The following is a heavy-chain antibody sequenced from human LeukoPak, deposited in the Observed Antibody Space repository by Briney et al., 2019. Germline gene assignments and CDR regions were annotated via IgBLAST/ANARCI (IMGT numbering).Heavy chain of an antibody. D-gene: IGHD3-22*01. CDR3: ARGPYYYDSSGYYIPYYGMDV. CDR1: GGSISSSDYY. CDR2: IYYSGST. V-gene: IGHV4-39*07. Sequence: PSETLSLTCTVSGGSISSSDYYWGWIRQPPGKGLEWIGSIYYSGSTYYNPSLKSRVTISVDKSKNQFSLKLSSVTAADTAVYYCARGPYYYDSSGYYIPYYGMDVWGQGTTVTVSS. J-gene: IGHJ6*02.